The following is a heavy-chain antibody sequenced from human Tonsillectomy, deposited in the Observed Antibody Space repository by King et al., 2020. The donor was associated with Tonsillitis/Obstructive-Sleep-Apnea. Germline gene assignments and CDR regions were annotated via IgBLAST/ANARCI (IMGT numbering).Heavy chain of an antibody. Sequence: QLVQSGGGLIQPGGSLRLSCAASGFTVSSNYMSWVRQAPGKGLEWVSVIYSGGSTYYADSVKGRFTISRDNSKNTLYLQMNSLRAEDTAVYYCAGVYCSSTSCYRGDAFDIWGQGTMVTVSS. CDR3: AGVYCSSTSCYRGDAFDI. CDR2: IYSGGST. D-gene: IGHD2-2*01. V-gene: IGHV3-53*01. J-gene: IGHJ3*02. CDR1: GFTVSSNY.